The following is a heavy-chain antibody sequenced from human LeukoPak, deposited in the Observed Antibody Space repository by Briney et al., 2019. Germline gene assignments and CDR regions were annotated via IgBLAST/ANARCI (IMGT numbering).Heavy chain of an antibody. CDR3: ARELKSNVLLWFGEAMQYYYYGMDV. J-gene: IGHJ6*02. CDR2: IKQDGSEK. CDR1: GFTFSSYW. D-gene: IGHD3-10*01. V-gene: IGHV3-7*01. Sequence: SGGYLRLSCAASGFTFSSYWMSWVRQAPGKGLEWVANIKQDGSEKYYVDSVKGRFTISRDNAKNSLYLQMNSLRAEDTAVYYCARELKSNVLLWFGEAMQYYYYGMDVWGQGTTVTVSS.